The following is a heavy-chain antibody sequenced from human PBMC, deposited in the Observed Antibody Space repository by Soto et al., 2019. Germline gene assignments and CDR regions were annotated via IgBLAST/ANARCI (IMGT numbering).Heavy chain of an antibody. J-gene: IGHJ5*02. Sequence: PSETLSLTCAVYGGSFSGYYWSWIRQPPGKGLEWIGEINHSGSTNYNPSLKSRVTISVDTSKNQFSLKLSSVTAADTAVYYCARALRIAARPRGWFDPWGQGTPVTVSS. CDR2: INHSGST. D-gene: IGHD6-6*01. CDR1: GGSFSGYY. CDR3: ARALRIAARPRGWFDP. V-gene: IGHV4-34*01.